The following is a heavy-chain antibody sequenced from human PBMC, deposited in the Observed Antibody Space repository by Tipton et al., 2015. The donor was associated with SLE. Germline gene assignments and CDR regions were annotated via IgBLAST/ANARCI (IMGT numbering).Heavy chain of an antibody. CDR3: VKDGPRYWNYDYYFDL. Sequence: LSLTCKVSGASINTSRYYWGWVRQAPGKGLEWVSVTYSGGPTYYADSVKGRFTISRDNSKNTVYLEMSSLRAGDTATYYCVKDGPRYWNYDYYFDLWGRGPLVSVSP. D-gene: IGHD1-7*01. V-gene: IGHV3-53*01. CDR1: GASINTSRYY. J-gene: IGHJ2*01. CDR2: TYSGGPT.